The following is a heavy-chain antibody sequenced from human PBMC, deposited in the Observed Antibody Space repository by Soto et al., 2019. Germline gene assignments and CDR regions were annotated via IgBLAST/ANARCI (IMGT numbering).Heavy chain of an antibody. CDR3: ASDSGRYNWNDLDY. Sequence: EVQLLESGGGLGQPGGSLRLSCVASGFTFRSYVISWIRQAPGEGLEWVSTINGGSATIYYADSVKGRFTISRNNSRNILFLQMNNPRAEDTARYYCASDSGRYNWNDLDYWGLGTLVTVSS. D-gene: IGHD1-20*01. V-gene: IGHV3-23*01. CDR2: INGGSATI. CDR1: GFTFRSYV. J-gene: IGHJ4*02.